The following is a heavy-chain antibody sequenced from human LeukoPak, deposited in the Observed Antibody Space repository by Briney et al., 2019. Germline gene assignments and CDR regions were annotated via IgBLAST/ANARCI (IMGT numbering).Heavy chain of an antibody. CDR2: INPNSGGT. J-gene: IGHJ4*02. D-gene: IGHD1-26*01. Sequence: GASVKVSCKTSGYTFTSYGISWVRQAPGQGLEWMGWINPNSGGTNYAQKFQGRVTMTRDTSISTAYMELSRLRSDDTAVYYCARERSGSYPPYYFDYWGQGALVTVSS. CDR1: GYTFTSYG. CDR3: ARERSGSYPPYYFDY. V-gene: IGHV1-2*02.